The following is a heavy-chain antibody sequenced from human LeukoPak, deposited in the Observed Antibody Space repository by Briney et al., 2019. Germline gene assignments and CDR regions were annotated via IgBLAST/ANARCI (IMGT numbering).Heavy chain of an antibody. CDR1: GGTFTSYA. J-gene: IGHJ5*02. CDR3: ARDRREGVAVWFDP. Sequence: GASVKVSCKASGGTFTSYAISWVRQAPGQGLEWMGGIIPIFGTANYAQKFQGRVTITTDESTSTAYMELSSLRSEDTAVYYCARDRREGVAVWFDPWGQGTLVTVSS. V-gene: IGHV1-69*05. CDR2: IIPIFGTA. D-gene: IGHD2-8*01.